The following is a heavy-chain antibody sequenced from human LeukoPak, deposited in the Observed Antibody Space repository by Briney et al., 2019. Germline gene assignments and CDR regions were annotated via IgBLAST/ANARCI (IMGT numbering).Heavy chain of an antibody. CDR1: GFTVSSNY. D-gene: IGHD1-1*01. CDR3: AKSPKTGFLFDY. V-gene: IGHV3-66*01. Sequence: GGSLRLSCAASGFTVSSNYMSWVRQAPGKGLEWVSVIYGGVNTVYADSVKGRFTISRDNSKNTLYLQMNSLRAKDTAVYYCAKSPKTGFLFDYWGKGTLVTVSS. J-gene: IGHJ4*02. CDR2: IYGGVNT.